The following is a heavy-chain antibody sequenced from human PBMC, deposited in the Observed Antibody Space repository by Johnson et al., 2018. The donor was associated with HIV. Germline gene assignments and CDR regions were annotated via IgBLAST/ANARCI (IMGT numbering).Heavy chain of an antibody. CDR2: ISYDGSNK. CDR1: GFTFSNAW. J-gene: IGHJ3*02. CDR3: ASGLGWDSSSSGASDAFDI. V-gene: IGHV3-30*03. Sequence: QVQLVESGGGLVKPGGSLKLSCAASGFTFSNAWMSWVRQAPGKGLEWVAVISYDGSNKYYADSVKGRFTISRDNSKNTLYLQMNSLRAEDTAVYYCASGLGWDSSSSGASDAFDIWGQGTMVTVSS. D-gene: IGHD6-6*01.